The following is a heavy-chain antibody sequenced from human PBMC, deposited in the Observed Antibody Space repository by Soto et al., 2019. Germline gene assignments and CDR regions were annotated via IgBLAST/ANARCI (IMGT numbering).Heavy chain of an antibody. V-gene: IGHV4-31*01. J-gene: IGHJ6*02. D-gene: IGHD6-6*01. Sequence: QVQLQESGPGLVKPSQTLSLTCTVSGGSISSGGYYWSWIRQHPGKGLEWIGYIYYSGSTYYNPSLKSLVTISVDTSKNQFSLKLSSVTAADTAVYYCARDCTGFSSSYILGGMDVWGQGTTVTVSS. CDR3: ARDCTGFSSSYILGGMDV. CDR2: IYYSGST. CDR1: GGSISSGGYY.